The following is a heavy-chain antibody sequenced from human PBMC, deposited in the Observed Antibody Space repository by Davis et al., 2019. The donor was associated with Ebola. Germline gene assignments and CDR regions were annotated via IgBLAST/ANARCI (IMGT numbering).Heavy chain of an antibody. Sequence: GESLKISCAASGFTFSSYAMHWVRQAPGKGLEWVAVISYDGSNKYYADSVKGRFTISRDNAKNSLYLQMNSLRAEDTAVYYCARATTGTARGGYYYYGMDVWGQGTTVTVSS. CDR3: ARATTGTARGGYYYYGMDV. V-gene: IGHV3-30-3*01. D-gene: IGHD1-1*01. J-gene: IGHJ6*02. CDR2: ISYDGSNK. CDR1: GFTFSSYA.